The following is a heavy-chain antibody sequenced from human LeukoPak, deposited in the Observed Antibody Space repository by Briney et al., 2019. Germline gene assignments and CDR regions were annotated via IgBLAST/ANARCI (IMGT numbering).Heavy chain of an antibody. D-gene: IGHD4-11*01. J-gene: IGHJ4*02. CDR1: GFTFSSYG. CDR2: IWYDGTNK. V-gene: IGHV3-33*01. Sequence: GGSLRLSCAASGFTFSSYGMHWVRQAPGKGLEWVALIWYDGTNKYYADSVKGRFTISRDNSKNTLYLQMNSLRAEETAVYYCARDRTTVTSHPDYWGQGTLVTVSS. CDR3: ARDRTTVTSHPDY.